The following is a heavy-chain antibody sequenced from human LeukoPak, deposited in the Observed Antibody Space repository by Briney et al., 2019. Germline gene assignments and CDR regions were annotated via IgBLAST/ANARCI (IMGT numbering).Heavy chain of an antibody. V-gene: IGHV3-23*05. CDR3: IRGTVGAPGSDY. Sequence: PGGSLRLSCEASGFTFSAYAMTWVRQAPGKGLEWVSSIGSDNKPHYSESVKGRFAISRDNSKNILFLHLNSLRAEDTAVYYCIRGTVGAPGSDYWGQGTLVTVSS. CDR2: IGSDNKP. D-gene: IGHD1-26*01. J-gene: IGHJ4*02. CDR1: GFTFSAYA.